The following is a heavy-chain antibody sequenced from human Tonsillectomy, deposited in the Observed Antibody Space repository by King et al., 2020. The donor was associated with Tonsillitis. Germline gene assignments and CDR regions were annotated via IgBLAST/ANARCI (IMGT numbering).Heavy chain of an antibody. V-gene: IGHV5-10-1*03. CDR2: IDPSDSYT. CDR1: GYSFTSYW. D-gene: IGHD6-19*01. Sequence: VQLVESGAEVKEAGESLRISCKGSGYSFTSYWISWVRQMPGKGLEWMGRIDPSDSYTNYSPSFQGHVTISADKSISTAYLRWSSLKASDTAIYYCARTIPVAGTYYYYDGMDVWGQGTTVTVSS. J-gene: IGHJ6*02. CDR3: ARTIPVAGTYYYYDGMDV.